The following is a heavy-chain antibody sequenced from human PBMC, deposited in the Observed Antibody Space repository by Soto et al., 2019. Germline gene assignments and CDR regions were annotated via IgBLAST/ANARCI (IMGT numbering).Heavy chain of an antibody. V-gene: IGHV4-31*03. Sequence: QVQLQESGPGLVKPSQTLSLTCTVSGGSISSGGYYWSWIRQHPGKGLEWIGYIYYSGSTYYNPSLKSRVTISVDTSKNQFSLKLSSVTAADTAVYYCVSTRFLEWPTNYYYYGMDVWGQGTTVTVSS. D-gene: IGHD3-3*01. CDR1: GGSISSGGYY. CDR3: VSTRFLEWPTNYYYYGMDV. J-gene: IGHJ6*02. CDR2: IYYSGST.